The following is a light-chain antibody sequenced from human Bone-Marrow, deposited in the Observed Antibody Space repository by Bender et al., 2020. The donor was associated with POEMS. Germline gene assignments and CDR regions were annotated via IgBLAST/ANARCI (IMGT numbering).Light chain of an antibody. CDR1: SSNIGSGYD. CDR2: GNI. Sequence: QSVLTQPPSASGTPGQRVTISCSGSSSNIGSGYDVHWYQHLPGSAPKLLVYGNINRPSGVPDRFSGSKSGISASLAITGLQAEDEADYYCQSYDAVLSGSIFGGGTKVTVL. V-gene: IGLV1-40*01. CDR3: QSYDAVLSGSI. J-gene: IGLJ2*01.